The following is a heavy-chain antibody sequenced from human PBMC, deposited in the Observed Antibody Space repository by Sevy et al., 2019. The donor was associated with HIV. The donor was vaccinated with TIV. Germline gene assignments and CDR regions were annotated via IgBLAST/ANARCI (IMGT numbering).Heavy chain of an antibody. CDR3: SRDPAYFMVRGVMADY. J-gene: IGHJ4*02. D-gene: IGHD3-10*01. Sequence: GSLRLSCAASGFTFSSYSMNWVRQAPGKGLEWVSSISSSSSYIYYADSVKGRFTISRDNAKNSLYLQMNSLRAEDTAVYYCSRDPAYFMVRGVMADYWGQGTLVTVSS. V-gene: IGHV3-21*01. CDR2: ISSSSSYI. CDR1: GFTFSSYS.